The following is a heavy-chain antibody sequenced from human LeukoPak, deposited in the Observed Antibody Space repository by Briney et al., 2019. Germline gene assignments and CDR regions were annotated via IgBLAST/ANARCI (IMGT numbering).Heavy chain of an antibody. CDR1: GGSFSGYY. V-gene: IGHV4-34*01. CDR2: INHNGST. Sequence: SETLSLTCAVYGGSFSGYYWSWIRQPPGKGLEWIGEINHNGSTNYNPSLKSRVTISVDTSKNQFSLKLSSVTAADTAVYYCARVFALLIGYSSSWPAFDYWGQGTLVTVSS. CDR3: ARVFALLIGYSSSWPAFDY. J-gene: IGHJ4*02. D-gene: IGHD6-13*01.